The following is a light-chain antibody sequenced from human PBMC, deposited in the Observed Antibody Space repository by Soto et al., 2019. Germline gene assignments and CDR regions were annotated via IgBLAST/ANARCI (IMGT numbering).Light chain of an antibody. CDR3: QTWGTGTWV. J-gene: IGLJ3*02. CDR2: LNSDGSH. Sequence: QAVLTQSPSASASLGASVKLTCTLSSGHSSYAIAWHQQQPEKGPRYLMKLNSDGSHSKGDGIPDRFSGSSSGAERYLTISLLQSEDEAYYYCQTWGTGTWVFGGGTKLTVL. CDR1: SGHSSYA. V-gene: IGLV4-69*01.